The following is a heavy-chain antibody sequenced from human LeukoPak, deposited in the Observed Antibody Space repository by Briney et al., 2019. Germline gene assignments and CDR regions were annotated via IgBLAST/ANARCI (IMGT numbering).Heavy chain of an antibody. J-gene: IGHJ3*02. D-gene: IGHD3-9*01. Sequence: SETLSLTCSVSGGSISRSDYYWGWVRQPPGKGLVWIGSLYYSGSTYYNSALKSRVTVSVDTSKNQFSLRLRSVTAADTAVYYCARQGSGPLTGLDIWGQGTMVTVSS. CDR3: ARQGSGPLTGLDI. V-gene: IGHV4-39*01. CDR2: LYYSGST. CDR1: GGSISRSDYY.